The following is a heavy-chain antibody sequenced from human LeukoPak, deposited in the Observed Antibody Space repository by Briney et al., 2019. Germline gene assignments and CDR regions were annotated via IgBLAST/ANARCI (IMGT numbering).Heavy chain of an antibody. D-gene: IGHD3-22*01. CDR1: GGTFSSYA. CDR3: AGLGSSGPLSFHY. J-gene: IGHJ4*02. V-gene: IGHV1-69*13. Sequence: GASVKVSCKASGGTFSSYAISWVRQAPGQGLEWMGGIIPIFGTANYAQKFQGRVTITADESTSTAYMELSSLRSEDTALYYCAGLGSSGPLSFHYWGQGTLVTVSS. CDR2: IIPIFGTA.